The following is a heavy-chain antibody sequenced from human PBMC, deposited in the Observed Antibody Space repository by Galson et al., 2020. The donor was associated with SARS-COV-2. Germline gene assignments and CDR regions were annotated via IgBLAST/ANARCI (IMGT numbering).Heavy chain of an antibody. CDR2: ISSISDNI. CDR1: GFIFSTYS. Sequence: GESLKISCAASGFIFSTYSMNWVRQAPGKGLEWVSSISSISDNIFYADSVKGRFTISRDNAKNSLYLQMNGLRADDTAVYYCARRSGFAKDHWGRGTLVTVSS. J-gene: IGHJ4*02. V-gene: IGHV3-21*01. CDR3: ARRSGFAKDH. D-gene: IGHD3-22*01.